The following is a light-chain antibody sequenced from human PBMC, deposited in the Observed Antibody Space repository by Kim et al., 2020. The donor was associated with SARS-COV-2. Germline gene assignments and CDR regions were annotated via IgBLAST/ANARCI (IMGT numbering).Light chain of an antibody. J-gene: IGKJ3*01. CDR1: QSISSH. V-gene: IGKV1-39*01. CDR3: QQSYITPFT. Sequence: ASVGDRVTISCRTSQSISSHLNWYHQKPGRAPKLLIYAASTLQGGVPSRFSGSGSETDFTLTISSLQPEDFGTYFCQQSYITPFTFGPGTKVDIK. CDR2: AAS.